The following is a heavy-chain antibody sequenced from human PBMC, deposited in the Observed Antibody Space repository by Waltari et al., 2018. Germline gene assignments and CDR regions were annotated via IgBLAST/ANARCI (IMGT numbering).Heavy chain of an antibody. V-gene: IGHV4-4*02. D-gene: IGHD2-15*01. J-gene: IGHJ4*02. Sequence: GLEWIGQSHRRGKTNYNPSLESRVTIAIDTANKKFSLRVTSTTAADTAVYYCARDRGRVLYLDSWGQGTLVTVSP. CDR3: ARDRGRVLYLDS. CDR2: SHRRGKT.